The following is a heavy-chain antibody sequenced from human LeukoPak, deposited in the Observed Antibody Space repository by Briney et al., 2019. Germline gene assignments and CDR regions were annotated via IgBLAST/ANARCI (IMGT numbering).Heavy chain of an antibody. CDR1: GFTFSSYA. D-gene: IGHD6-19*01. Sequence: GGSLRLSCAASGFTFSSYAMHWVRQAPGKGLEYVSAISSNGGSTYYANSVKGRFTISRDNSKNTLYLQMGGLRAEDMAVYYCARGPRIAVAGSFDYWGQGTLVTVSS. J-gene: IGHJ4*02. CDR3: ARGPRIAVAGSFDY. V-gene: IGHV3-64*01. CDR2: ISSNGGST.